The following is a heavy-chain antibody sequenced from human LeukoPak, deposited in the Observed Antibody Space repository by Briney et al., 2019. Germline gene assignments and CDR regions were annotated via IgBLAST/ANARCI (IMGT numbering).Heavy chain of an antibody. CDR1: GFTFSSYG. J-gene: IGHJ4*02. CDR3: ARADYYDSSGYPDY. V-gene: IGHV3-30*03. D-gene: IGHD3-22*01. CDR2: ISYDGNNK. Sequence: GGSLRLSCAASGFTFSSYGMHWVRQAPGKGLEWVAVISYDGNNKYYADSVKGRFTISRDNSKNTLYLQMNSLRAEDTAVYYCARADYYDSSGYPDYWGQGTLVTVSS.